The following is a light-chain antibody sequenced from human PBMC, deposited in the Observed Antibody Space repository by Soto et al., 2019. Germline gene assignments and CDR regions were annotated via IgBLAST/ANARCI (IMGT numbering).Light chain of an antibody. V-gene: IGKV3-11*01. CDR3: QQRRDWPLT. J-gene: IGKJ4*01. CDR2: DTS. CDR1: QSLGYY. Sequence: EIVLTQSPATLSLSPGERATLSCRASQSLGYYLAWFQQNHGQAPRLLIYDTSNRASGIPARFSGSGSGTDFTLTISSLDPEDFAVYYCQQRRDWPLTFGGGTKVEIK.